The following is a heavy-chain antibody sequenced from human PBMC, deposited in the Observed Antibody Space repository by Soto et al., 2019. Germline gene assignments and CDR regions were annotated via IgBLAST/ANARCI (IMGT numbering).Heavy chain of an antibody. D-gene: IGHD6-6*01. J-gene: IGHJ4*02. CDR3: AKDIGWREYSSSSCFDY. V-gene: IGHV3-13*01. Sequence: GGSLRLSCAASGFIFSSYDMHWVRQAVGKGLEWVSAIGVGGETYYPAALHPGSVRGRFTISRENAKNSLYLQMNGLRAEDTALYYCAKDIGWREYSSSSCFDYWGQGTLVTVSS. CDR1: GFIFSSYD. CDR2: IGVGGET.